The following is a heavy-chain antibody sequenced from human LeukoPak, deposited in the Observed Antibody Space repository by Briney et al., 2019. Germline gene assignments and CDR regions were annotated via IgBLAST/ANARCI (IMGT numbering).Heavy chain of an antibody. D-gene: IGHD3-10*01. CDR1: GFTFSSYR. CDR2: IKQDGSEK. V-gene: IGHV3-7*03. CDR3: ARDAYYGPENWFDP. Sequence: GGSLRLSCAASGFTFSSYRMSWVRQAPGKGLEWVANIKQDGSEKYYVDSVKGQFTTSRDNAKNSLYLQMNSLRAEDTAVYYCARDAYYGPENWFDPGGREPWSPSPQ. J-gene: IGHJ5*02.